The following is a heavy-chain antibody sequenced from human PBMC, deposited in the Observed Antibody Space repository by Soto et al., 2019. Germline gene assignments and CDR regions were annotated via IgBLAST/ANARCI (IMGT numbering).Heavy chain of an antibody. Sequence: PGGSLRVSSAASGFTFSNYDMHWVRQSPGEGLEWVSGIGAASDTYYPVSVQGRFTVSRDNAKKSLYLQMNSLRAGDTAVYYCARGVLGPGDYYYGMDVWGQGTTVTVSS. CDR2: IGAASDT. CDR1: GFTFSNYD. D-gene: IGHD7-27*01. CDR3: ARGVLGPGDYYYGMDV. V-gene: IGHV3-13*01. J-gene: IGHJ6*02.